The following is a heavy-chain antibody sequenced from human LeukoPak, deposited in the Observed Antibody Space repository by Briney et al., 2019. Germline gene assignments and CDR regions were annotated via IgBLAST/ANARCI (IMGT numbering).Heavy chain of an antibody. CDR1: GFTFSSNY. J-gene: IGHJ4*02. CDR2: IYSGGST. Sequence: GGSLRLSCAASGFTFSSNYMSWVRQAPGKGLEWVSVIYSGGSTYYADSVKGRFTISRDNSKNTLYLQMNSLRAEDTAVYYCARGARFGELESYYFDYWGQGTLVTVSS. D-gene: IGHD3-10*01. V-gene: IGHV3-66*01. CDR3: ARGARFGELESYYFDY.